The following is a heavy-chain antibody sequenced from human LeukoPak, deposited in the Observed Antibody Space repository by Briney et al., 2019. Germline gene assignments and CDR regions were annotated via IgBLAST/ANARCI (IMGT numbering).Heavy chain of an antibody. J-gene: IGHJ4*02. V-gene: IGHV4-34*01. CDR1: GGSFSGYY. CDR2: INHSGST. CDR3: ARGAISDYGDFTGDFDY. D-gene: IGHD4-17*01. Sequence: PSETLSLTCAVYGGSFSGYYWSWIRQPPGKGLEWIGEINHSGSTNYNPSLKSRVTISVDTSKIQFSLKLSSVTAADTAVYYCARGAISDYGDFTGDFDYWGQGTLVTVSS.